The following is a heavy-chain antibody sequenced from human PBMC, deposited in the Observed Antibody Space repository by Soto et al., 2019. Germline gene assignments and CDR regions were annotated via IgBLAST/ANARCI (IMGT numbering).Heavy chain of an antibody. CDR2: IIPIFGTA. V-gene: IGHV1-69*01. J-gene: IGHJ6*02. CDR3: ASLVGATGRVDYYYGMDV. CDR1: GGTFSSYA. Sequence: QVQLVQSGAEVKKPGSSVKVSCKASGGTFSSYAISWVRQAPGQGLEWMGGIIPIFGTANYAQKFQGRVTITADESTSTAYMELSSLRSEDTAVYYCASLVGATGRVDYYYGMDVWGQGTTVTVSS. D-gene: IGHD1-26*01.